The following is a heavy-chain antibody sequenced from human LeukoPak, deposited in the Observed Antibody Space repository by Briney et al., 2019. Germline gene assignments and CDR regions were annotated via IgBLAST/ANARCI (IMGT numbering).Heavy chain of an antibody. CDR2: IFYSGST. CDR3: AKSNGYGLVDI. Sequence: SETLSLTCAVYGGSFSGYYWGWIRQPPGKGLEWIGNIFYSGSTYYSPSLKSRVTISLDTSRNQFSLKLNSVTAADTAVYYCAKSNGYGLVDIWGQGTMVTVSS. CDR1: GGSFSGYY. V-gene: IGHV4-34*12. J-gene: IGHJ3*02. D-gene: IGHD3-10*01.